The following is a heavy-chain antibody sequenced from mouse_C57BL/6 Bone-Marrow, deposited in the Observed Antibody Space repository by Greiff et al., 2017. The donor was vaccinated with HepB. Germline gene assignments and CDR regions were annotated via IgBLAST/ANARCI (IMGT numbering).Heavy chain of an antibody. D-gene: IGHD1-1*01. J-gene: IGHJ4*01. CDR2: INPNNGGT. CDR1: GYTFTDYY. Sequence: EVQLQQSGPELVKPGASVKISCKASGYTFTDYYMNWVKQSHGKSLEWIGDINPNNGGTSYNQKFKGKATLTVDKSSSTAYMELRSLTSEDSAVYYCARGILHYAMDYWGQGTSVTVSS. V-gene: IGHV1-26*01. CDR3: ARGILHYAMDY.